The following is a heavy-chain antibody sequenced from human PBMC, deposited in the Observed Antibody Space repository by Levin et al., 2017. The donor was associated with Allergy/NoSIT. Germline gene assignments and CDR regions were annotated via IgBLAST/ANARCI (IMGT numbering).Heavy chain of an antibody. J-gene: IGHJ5*02. CDR1: GYISTPLS. V-gene: IGHV1-24*01. Sequence: AASVKVSCKVSGYISTPLSIDWVRQAPGKGLEWMGGFDPEDGETIYAQKFQGRVTMTEDTSTDTAYMDLRSLRSEDTAIYYCATRRNSGLSSWGQGTLVTVSS. D-gene: IGHD5-12*01. CDR3: ATRRNSGLSS. CDR2: FDPEDGET.